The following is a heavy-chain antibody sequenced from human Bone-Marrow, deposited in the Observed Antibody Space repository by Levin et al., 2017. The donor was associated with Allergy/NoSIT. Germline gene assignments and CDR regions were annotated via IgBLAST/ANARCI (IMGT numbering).Heavy chain of an antibody. CDR2: ISWNSGSI. V-gene: IGHV3-9*01. J-gene: IGHJ3*02. Sequence: AGGSLRLSCAASGFTFDDYAMHWVRQAPGKGLEWVSGISWNSGSIGYADSVKGRFTISRDNANNSLYLQMNSLRPEDTALYYCAKVKRGLGYCSGGSCSNDAFDIWGQGTMVTVSS. CDR1: GFTFDDYA. CDR3: AKVKRGLGYCSGGSCSNDAFDI. D-gene: IGHD2-15*01.